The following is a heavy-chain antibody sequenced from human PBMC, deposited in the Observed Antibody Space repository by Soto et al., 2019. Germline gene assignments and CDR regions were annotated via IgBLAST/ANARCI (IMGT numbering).Heavy chain of an antibody. Sequence: ASVKVSCKASGYTFTSYGISWVRQALGQGLEWMGWISAYNGNTNYAQKLQGRVTMTTDTSTSTAYMELRSLRSDDTAVYYCARERFGELLGSWFDPWGQGTLVTVSS. J-gene: IGHJ5*02. CDR3: ARERFGELLGSWFDP. CDR1: GYTFTSYG. V-gene: IGHV1-18*04. D-gene: IGHD3-10*01. CDR2: ISAYNGNT.